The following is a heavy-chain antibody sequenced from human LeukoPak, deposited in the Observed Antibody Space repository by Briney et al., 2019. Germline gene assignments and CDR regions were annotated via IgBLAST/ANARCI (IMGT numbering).Heavy chain of an antibody. D-gene: IGHD3-10*01. CDR2: INSDGSST. J-gene: IGHJ4*02. Sequence: GGSLRLSCAASGFTFSSYWMHWVRQAPGKGLVWVSRINSDGSSTSYADSVKGRFTISRDNAKNTLYLQINSLRAEDTAVYYCARDPAILWFGELFDWGQGTLVTVSS. CDR1: GFTFSSYW. CDR3: ARDPAILWFGELFD. V-gene: IGHV3-74*01.